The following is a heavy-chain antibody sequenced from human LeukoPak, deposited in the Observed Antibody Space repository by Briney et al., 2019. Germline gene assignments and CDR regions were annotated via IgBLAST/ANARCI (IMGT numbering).Heavy chain of an antibody. CDR2: IWYDGSNK. CDR1: GFTFSSYA. D-gene: IGHD3-3*01. CDR3: ARDMLDYDFWSGYPSSAFDI. V-gene: IGHV3-33*08. J-gene: IGHJ3*02. Sequence: GGSLRLSCAASGFTFSSYAMSWVRQAPGKGLEWVAVIWYDGSNKYYADSVKGRFTISRDNSKNTLYLQMNSLRAEDTAVYYCARDMLDYDFWSGYPSSAFDIWGQGTMVTVSS.